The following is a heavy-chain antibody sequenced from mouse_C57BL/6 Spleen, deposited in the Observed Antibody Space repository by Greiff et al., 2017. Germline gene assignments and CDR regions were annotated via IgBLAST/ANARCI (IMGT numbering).Heavy chain of an antibody. V-gene: IGHV5-16*01. D-gene: IGHD2-12*01. CDR1: GFTFSDYY. CDR2: INYDGSST. CDR3: ARAYSAMDY. Sequence: EVQLVESEGGLVQPGSSMKLSCTASGFTFSDYYMAWVRQVPEKGLEWVANINYDGSSTYYLDSLKSRFIISRDNAKNILYLQMSSLKSEDTATYYCARAYSAMDYWGQGTSVTVSS. J-gene: IGHJ4*01.